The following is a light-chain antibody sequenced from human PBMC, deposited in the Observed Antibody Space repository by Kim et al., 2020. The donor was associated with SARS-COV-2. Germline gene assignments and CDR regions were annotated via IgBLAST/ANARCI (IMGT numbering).Light chain of an antibody. Sequence: LGQTVRITCQGDSLRSYSANWYQQKPGQAPLLVIYGKNNRPSGIPDRFSGTSSGNTASLTITGAQAEDEADYYCNSRKSSGNPYVFGSGTKVTVL. CDR1: SLRSYS. CDR2: GKN. CDR3: NSRKSSGNPYV. J-gene: IGLJ1*01. V-gene: IGLV3-19*01.